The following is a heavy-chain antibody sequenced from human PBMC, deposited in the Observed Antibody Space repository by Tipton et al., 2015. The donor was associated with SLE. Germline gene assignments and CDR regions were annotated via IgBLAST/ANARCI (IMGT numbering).Heavy chain of an antibody. CDR2: ISAYNGNT. J-gene: IGHJ4*02. D-gene: IGHD3-10*01. CDR1: GYTFTSYG. CDR3: ARAWGVRGVIGEYYFDY. Sequence: QLVQSGAEVKKPGASVKVSCKASGYTFTSYGISWVRQAPGQGLEWMGWISAYNGNTNYAQQLQGRVTMTTDTATSTADMERRSLRSDDTGVYYCARAWGVRGVIGEYYFDYWGQGSPVTVSS. V-gene: IGHV1-18*04.